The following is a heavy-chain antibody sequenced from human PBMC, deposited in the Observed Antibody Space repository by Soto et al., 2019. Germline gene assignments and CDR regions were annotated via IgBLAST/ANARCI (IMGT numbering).Heavy chain of an antibody. Sequence: PSRTFALTCTVSGASVSTGAYYWGWVRQRPGRGLEWIGYVYESGYTYYNMSLKSRLTISLDRSNNQFSLGLTSVTAADTAVYYCVRALRHTAMVYPWFDPWGQGTLVTFS. CDR3: VRALRHTAMVYPWFDP. V-gene: IGHV4-31*03. CDR1: GASVSTGAYY. J-gene: IGHJ5*02. D-gene: IGHD5-18*01. CDR2: VYESGYT.